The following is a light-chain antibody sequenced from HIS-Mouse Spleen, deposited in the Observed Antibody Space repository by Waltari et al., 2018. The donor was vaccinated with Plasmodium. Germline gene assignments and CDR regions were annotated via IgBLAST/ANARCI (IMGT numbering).Light chain of an antibody. CDR1: ALPKKY. J-gene: IGLJ3*02. Sequence: SYELTQPPSVSVSPGQTARITCSGDALPKKYAYWYQQKSGQAPVLVIYEDRKRPSGIPERFSGSSSGTMATLTISGAQVEDEADYYCYATDSSGNHRVFGGGTKLTAL. V-gene: IGLV3-10*01. CDR3: YATDSSGNHRV. CDR2: EDR.